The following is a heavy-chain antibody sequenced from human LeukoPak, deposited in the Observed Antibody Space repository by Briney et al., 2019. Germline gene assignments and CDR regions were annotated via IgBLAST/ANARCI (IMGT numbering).Heavy chain of an antibody. V-gene: IGHV3-48*03. CDR2: ISSCGSTI. CDR1: GFTFSSYE. D-gene: IGHD5-18*01. Sequence: GGSLRLSCAASGFTFSSYEMNWVRQAPGKGLEWVSYISSCGSTIYYADSVKGRFTISRDNAKNSLYLQMNSLRAEDTAVYYCARASWIQLWFAWDYWGQGTLVPVSS. J-gene: IGHJ4*02. CDR3: ARASWIQLWFAWDY.